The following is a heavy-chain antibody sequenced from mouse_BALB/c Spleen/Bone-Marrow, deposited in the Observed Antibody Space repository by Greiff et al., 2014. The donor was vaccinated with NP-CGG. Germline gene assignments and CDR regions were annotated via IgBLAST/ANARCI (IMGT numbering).Heavy chain of an antibody. V-gene: IGHV14-3*02. CDR1: GFNIKDAY. J-gene: IGHJ3*01. CDR2: IAPGNXXX. Sequence: VQLQQPGAELVKPGASVKLSCTASGFNIKDAYMHWMKQRPEQGLEWIGRIAPGNXXXXXXXXXXXXXXXXXDTSSNTAYLHLISLTSEDTAVYYCVRXPGEXXXWGXGTLVTVSA. CDR3: VRXPGEXXX.